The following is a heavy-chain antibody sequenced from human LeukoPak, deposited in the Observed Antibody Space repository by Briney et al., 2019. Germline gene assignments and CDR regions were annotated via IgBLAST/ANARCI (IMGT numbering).Heavy chain of an antibody. CDR3: ARTVVVVAADDDY. D-gene: IGHD2-15*01. Sequence: GGSLRLSCTASGFTFSDYYMSWIRQAPGKGLEWVSYISSSGSTIYYADSVKGRFTISRDNAKNSLYLQMNSLRAEDTAVYYCARTVVVVAADDDYWGQGTLVIVSS. V-gene: IGHV3-11*01. CDR1: GFTFSDYY. CDR2: ISSSGSTI. J-gene: IGHJ4*02.